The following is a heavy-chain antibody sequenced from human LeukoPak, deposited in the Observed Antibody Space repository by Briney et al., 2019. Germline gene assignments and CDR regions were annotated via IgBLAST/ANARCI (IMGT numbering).Heavy chain of an antibody. CDR1: GYTFTGYY. Sequence: ASEKVSCKASGYTFTGYYMHWVRQAPGQGLEWMGWINPNSGGTNYVQKFQGRVTMTRDTSISTAYMELSRLRSDDTAVYYCARGLTYYYDSSGYPSHIWGQGTMVTVSS. D-gene: IGHD3-22*01. CDR2: INPNSGGT. V-gene: IGHV1-2*02. J-gene: IGHJ3*02. CDR3: ARGLTYYYDSSGYPSHI.